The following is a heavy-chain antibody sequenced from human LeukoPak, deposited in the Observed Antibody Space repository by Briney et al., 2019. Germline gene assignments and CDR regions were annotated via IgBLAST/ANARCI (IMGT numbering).Heavy chain of an antibody. Sequence: ASVKVSCKASGYTFTGYYMHWVRQAPGQGLEWMGWINPNSGGTNYAQKFQGWVTMTRDTSISTAYMELSRLRSDDTAVYYCARSNLALAGTGVLDWGQGTLVTVSS. CDR3: ARSNLALAGTGVLD. V-gene: IGHV1-2*04. CDR2: INPNSGGT. J-gene: IGHJ4*02. D-gene: IGHD6-19*01. CDR1: GYTFTGYY.